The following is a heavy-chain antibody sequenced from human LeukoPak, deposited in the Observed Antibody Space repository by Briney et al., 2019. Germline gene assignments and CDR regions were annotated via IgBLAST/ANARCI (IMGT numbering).Heavy chain of an antibody. D-gene: IGHD6-13*01. CDR2: ISWNSGSI. CDR1: GFTFSSYA. CDR3: AKGPEIGIAPFHFDY. Sequence: PGGSLRLSCAASGFTFSSYAMSWVRQASGKGLEWVSGISWNSGSIGYADSVKGRFTISRDNAKNSLYLQMNSLRAEDTALYYCAKGPEIGIAPFHFDYWGQGTLVTVSS. V-gene: IGHV3-9*01. J-gene: IGHJ4*02.